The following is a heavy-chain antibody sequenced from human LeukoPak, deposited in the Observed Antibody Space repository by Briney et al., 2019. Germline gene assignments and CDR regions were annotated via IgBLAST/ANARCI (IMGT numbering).Heavy chain of an antibody. Sequence: GRSLRLSCAASGFIFSSYGMHWVRQAPGKGLEWVAVISCDGSKKYYVDSVKGRFTISRDNSKNTLYLQMNSLRAEDTAVYYCAKDRLYYYGSGTQYGMDVWGHGTTVTVSS. V-gene: IGHV3-30*18. CDR3: AKDRLYYYGSGTQYGMDV. CDR2: ISCDGSKK. J-gene: IGHJ6*02. D-gene: IGHD3-10*01. CDR1: GFIFSSYG.